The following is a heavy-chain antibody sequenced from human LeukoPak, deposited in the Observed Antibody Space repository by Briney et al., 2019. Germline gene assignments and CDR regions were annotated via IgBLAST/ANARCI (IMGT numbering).Heavy chain of an antibody. V-gene: IGHV3-30*04. CDR1: GFTFSSYA. J-gene: IGHJ4*02. CDR3: ARGLYDSSGCAFDY. D-gene: IGHD3-22*01. Sequence: GGSLRLSCAASGFTFSSYAMNWVRQAPGKGLEWVAVISYDGSNKYYADSVKGRFTISRDNSKNTLYLQMNSLRAEDTAVYYCARGLYDSSGCAFDYWGQGTLVTVSS. CDR2: ISYDGSNK.